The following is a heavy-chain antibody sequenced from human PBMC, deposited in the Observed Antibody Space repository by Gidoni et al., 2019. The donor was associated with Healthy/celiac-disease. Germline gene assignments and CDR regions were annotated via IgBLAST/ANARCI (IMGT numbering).Heavy chain of an antibody. V-gene: IGHV3-48*01. CDR3: ARASPWEPFDY. Sequence: EVQLVESGGGLVQPGGSLSLSCPASGFTLSSYSMNWVRQAPGKGLEWVAYISSSSSTIYYADSVKGLFTISRDNAKNSLYLQMNSRRAEDTAVYYCARASPWEPFDYWGQGTLVTVSS. J-gene: IGHJ4*02. CDR1: GFTLSSYS. CDR2: ISSSSSTI. D-gene: IGHD1-26*01.